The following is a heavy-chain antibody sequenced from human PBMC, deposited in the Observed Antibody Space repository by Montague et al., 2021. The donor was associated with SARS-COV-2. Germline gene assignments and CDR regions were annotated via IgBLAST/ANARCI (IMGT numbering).Heavy chain of an antibody. Sequence: TLSLTCTVSGGSISSGGYYWSWIRQHQGKGLEGIGYLYYSGSTYSTLSLQGTVTISVDTTKNQFSLKLSSVTAADTAVYYCAGVHIVVVTAMRYFDLWGRGTLVTVSS. CDR2: LYYSGST. J-gene: IGHJ2*01. CDR3: AGVHIVVVTAMRYFDL. D-gene: IGHD2-21*02. V-gene: IGHV4-31*01. CDR1: GGSISSGGYY.